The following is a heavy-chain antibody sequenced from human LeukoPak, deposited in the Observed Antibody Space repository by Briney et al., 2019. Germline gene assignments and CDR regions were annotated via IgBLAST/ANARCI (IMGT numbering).Heavy chain of an antibody. D-gene: IGHD5-18*01. CDR1: GFTFTSSA. Sequence: SAKVSCKASGFTFTSSAVQWVRQARGQRLEWIGWIVVGSGNTDYAQKFQERVTITRDMSTSTAYMELSSLRSEDTAVYYCAAHPGYSYGKPYYGMDVWGQGTTVTVSS. V-gene: IGHV1-58*01. CDR2: IVVGSGNT. CDR3: AAHPGYSYGKPYYGMDV. J-gene: IGHJ6*02.